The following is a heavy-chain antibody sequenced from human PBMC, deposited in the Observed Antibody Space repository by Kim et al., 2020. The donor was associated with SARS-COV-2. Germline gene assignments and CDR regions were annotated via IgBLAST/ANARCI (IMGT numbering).Heavy chain of an antibody. D-gene: IGHD3-3*01. CDR2: INHSGST. Sequence: SETLSLTCAVYGGSFSGYYWSWIRQPPGKGLEWIGEINHSGSTNYNPSLKSRVTISVDTSKNQFSLQLSSVTAADTAVYYCARGVPFEWYYYYGMDVWGQGTTVTVSS. CDR1: GGSFSGYY. CDR3: ARGVPFEWYYYYGMDV. J-gene: IGHJ6*02. V-gene: IGHV4-34*01.